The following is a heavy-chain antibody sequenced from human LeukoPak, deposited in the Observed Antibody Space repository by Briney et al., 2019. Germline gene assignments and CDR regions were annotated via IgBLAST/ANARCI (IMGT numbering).Heavy chain of an antibody. J-gene: IGHJ4*02. D-gene: IGHD4-11*01. V-gene: IGHV3-30*18. CDR2: ISYDGSNK. CDR3: AKTLLTVNLYDY. Sequence: PGGSLRLSCAASGFTFSSYGMHWVRQAPGKGLEWVAVISYDGSNKYYVDSVKGRFTISRDNSKNTLYLQMNSLRAEDTAVYYCAKTLLTVNLYDYWGQGTLVTVSS. CDR1: GFTFSSYG.